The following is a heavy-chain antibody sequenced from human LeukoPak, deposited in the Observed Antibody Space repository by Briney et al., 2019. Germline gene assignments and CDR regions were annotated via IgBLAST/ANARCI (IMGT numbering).Heavy chain of an antibody. CDR2: INSDGSST. Sequence: GGSLRLSCAASGFTFSSYWMHWVHQAPGKGLVWVSRINSDGSSTSYADSVKGRFTISRDNAKNTLYLQMNSLRAEDTAVYYCARNVLPGYFDYWGQGTLVTVSS. CDR3: ARNVLPGYFDY. D-gene: IGHD2-15*01. J-gene: IGHJ4*02. CDR1: GFTFSSYW. V-gene: IGHV3-74*01.